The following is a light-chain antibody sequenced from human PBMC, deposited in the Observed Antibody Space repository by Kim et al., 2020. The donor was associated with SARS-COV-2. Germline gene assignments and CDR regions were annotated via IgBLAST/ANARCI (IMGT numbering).Light chain of an antibody. J-gene: IGLJ2*01. V-gene: IGLV2-14*03. CDR2: DVS. CDR1: NSDVGGYNY. Sequence: QSALTQPASVSGSPGQSITISCSGTNSDVGGYNYVSWYQQHPGKAPKLMIYDVSNRPSGVSNRFSGSKSGNTASLTISGLQAEDEADYYCSSYTRYSTVLFGGGTHLTVL. CDR3: SSYTRYSTVL.